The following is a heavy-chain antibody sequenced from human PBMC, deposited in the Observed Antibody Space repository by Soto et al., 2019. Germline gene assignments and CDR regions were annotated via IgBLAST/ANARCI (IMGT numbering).Heavy chain of an antibody. J-gene: IGHJ6*02. Sequence: EVQLLESGGGLVQPGGSLRLSCAASGFTFSSYAMNWVRQAPGKGLEWVSAMTGSGGITYYADSVKGRFTISRDSSKNTLSLQMNSLRAEDTAVYHCAKDGLGYCSSTSCYRHYYYGMDVWGQGTTVTVSS. CDR2: MTGSGGIT. CDR1: GFTFSSYA. CDR3: AKDGLGYCSSTSCYRHYYYGMDV. D-gene: IGHD2-2*02. V-gene: IGHV3-23*01.